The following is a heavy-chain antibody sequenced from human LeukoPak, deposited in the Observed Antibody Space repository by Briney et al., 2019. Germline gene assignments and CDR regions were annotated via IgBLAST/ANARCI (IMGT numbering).Heavy chain of an antibody. J-gene: IGHJ3*02. Sequence: PSETLSLTCTVSGGSINSSSYYWSWIRQPPGKGLEWIGYIYYSGSTNYNPSLKSRVTISVDTSKNQFSLKLSSVTAADTAVYYCARRRLLDAFDIWGQGTMVTVSS. CDR1: GGSINSSSYY. V-gene: IGHV4-61*01. D-gene: IGHD2-15*01. CDR3: ARRRLLDAFDI. CDR2: IYYSGST.